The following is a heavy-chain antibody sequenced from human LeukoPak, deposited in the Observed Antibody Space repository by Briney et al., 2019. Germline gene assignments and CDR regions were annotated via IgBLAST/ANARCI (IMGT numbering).Heavy chain of an antibody. J-gene: IGHJ6*03. D-gene: IGHD3-3*01. V-gene: IGHV4-34*01. CDR2: INHSGST. CDR3: ARRPKGRWRADYYYCYMDV. CDR1: GGSFSGYY. Sequence: PSETLSLTCAVYGGSFSGYYWSWIRQPPGKGLEWIGEINHSGSTNYNQSLKSLVTISVDTSKNQFSLKLSSVTAADTAVYYCARRPKGRWRADYYYCYMDVWGKGTTVTISS.